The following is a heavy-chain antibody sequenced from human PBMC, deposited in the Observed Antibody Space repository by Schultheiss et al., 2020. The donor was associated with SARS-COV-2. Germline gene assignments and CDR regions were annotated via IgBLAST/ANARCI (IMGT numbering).Heavy chain of an antibody. CDR3: ARDGAAAGCDY. CDR1: GYTFTSYD. V-gene: IGHV1-8*01. J-gene: IGHJ4*02. D-gene: IGHD6-13*01. CDR2: MNPNSGNT. Sequence: ASVKVSCKASGYTFTSYDINWVRQATGQGLEWMGWMNPNSGNTGYAQKFQGRVTMTTDTSTSTAYMELRSLRSDDTAVYYCARDGAAAGCDYWGQGTLVTVSS.